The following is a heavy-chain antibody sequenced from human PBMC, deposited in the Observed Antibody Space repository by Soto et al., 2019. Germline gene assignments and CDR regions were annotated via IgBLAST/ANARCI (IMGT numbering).Heavy chain of an antibody. J-gene: IGHJ6*02. CDR1: GFTFSSYA. CDR3: ARVLSGSYYYYYGMDV. CDR2: ISYDGSNK. D-gene: IGHD1-26*01. Sequence: GGSLRLSCAASGFTFSSYAMHWVRQAPGKGLEWVAVISYDGSNKYHADSVKGRFTISRDNSKNTLYLQMNSLRAEDTAVYYCARVLSGSYYYYYGMDVWGQGTTVTVSS. V-gene: IGHV3-30-3*01.